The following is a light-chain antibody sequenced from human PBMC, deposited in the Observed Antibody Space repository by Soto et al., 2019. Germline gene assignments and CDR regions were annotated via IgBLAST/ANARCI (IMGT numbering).Light chain of an antibody. CDR1: SSNIGSNY. Sequence: QSALTQPPSASGTPGQRVTISCSGSSSNIGSNYVYWYQQLPGTAPKLLIYRNEQRPSGVPDRFSGSKSGTSTSLAISGLRSDDEADYYCAAWDDSLSGVLFGGGTKLTVL. V-gene: IGLV1-47*01. CDR3: AAWDDSLSGVL. J-gene: IGLJ2*01. CDR2: RNE.